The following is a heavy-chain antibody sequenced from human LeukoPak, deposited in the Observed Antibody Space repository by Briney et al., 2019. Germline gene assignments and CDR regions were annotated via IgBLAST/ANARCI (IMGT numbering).Heavy chain of an antibody. D-gene: IGHD6-13*01. CDR2: ISVYNGNT. V-gene: IGHV1-18*01. CDR3: AAIAAVGQFDY. Sequence: GASVKVSCKASGYSFTNYGITWVRQAPGQGLEWMGWISVYNGNTNYAQKLQGRVTMTTDTSTSTAYMELRSLRSDDTAVYYCAAIAAVGQFDYWGQGTLVTVSS. J-gene: IGHJ4*02. CDR1: GYSFTNYG.